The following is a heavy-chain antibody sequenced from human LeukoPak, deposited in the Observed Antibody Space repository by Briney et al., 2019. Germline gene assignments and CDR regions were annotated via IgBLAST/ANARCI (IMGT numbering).Heavy chain of an antibody. Sequence: PGGSLRLSCAASGFTFSSYGMSWVRQAPGKGLEWVSAISGSGGSTYYADSVKGRFTISRDNAKNSLYLQMNSLRAEDTALYYCARDMADSGSYYHDAFDIWGQGTMVTVSS. J-gene: IGHJ3*02. CDR1: GFTFSSYG. D-gene: IGHD1-26*01. CDR3: ARDMADSGSYYHDAFDI. V-gene: IGHV3-23*01. CDR2: ISGSGGST.